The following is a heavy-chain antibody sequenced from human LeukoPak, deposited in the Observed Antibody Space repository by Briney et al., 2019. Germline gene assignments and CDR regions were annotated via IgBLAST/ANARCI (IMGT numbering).Heavy chain of an antibody. J-gene: IGHJ3*02. CDR3: ARVPIVGAAFDI. Sequence: GGSLRLSWAAAGFTFSSYGMHWVSQAPGKGLEWVAFIRYDGSNKYYADSVKGRFTISRDNSKNTLYLQMNSLRAEDTAVYYCARVPIVGAAFDIWGQGTMVTVSS. V-gene: IGHV3-30*02. D-gene: IGHD1-26*01. CDR2: IRYDGSNK. CDR1: GFTFSSYG.